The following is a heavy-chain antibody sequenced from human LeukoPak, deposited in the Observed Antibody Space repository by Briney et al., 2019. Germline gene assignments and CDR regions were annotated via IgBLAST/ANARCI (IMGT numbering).Heavy chain of an antibody. CDR1: GFIFGNHA. V-gene: IGHV3-23*01. J-gene: IGHJ4*02. CDR3: AKEGGYCSSPSRSDYFDY. D-gene: IGHD2-2*01. CDR2: ISGGGGST. Sequence: PGGSLRLSCAASGFIFGNHAMSWVRQAPGKGLEWVSTISGGGGSTYYAETVKGRCTISRDNSKDTLYLQLNSLRVEDTAVYYCAKEGGYCSSPSRSDYFDYWGQGSLVTVSS.